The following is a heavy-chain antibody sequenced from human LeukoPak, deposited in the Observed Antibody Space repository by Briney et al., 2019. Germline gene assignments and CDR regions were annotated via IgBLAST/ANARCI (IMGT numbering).Heavy chain of an antibody. Sequence: ASVKVSCKTSGYTFTNYGISWVRQAPGLGLEWMGWISAYNGNTNYAQKVQGRVTMTTDTSTSTAYMELKSLRFDDTAVYYCARDQSVRLLQTSSTYFKHVFAIWGQGSMVTVSS. CDR2: ISAYNGNT. CDR3: ARDQSVRLLQTSSTYFKHVFAI. V-gene: IGHV1-18*01. D-gene: IGHD6-13*01. CDR1: GYTFTNYG. J-gene: IGHJ3*02.